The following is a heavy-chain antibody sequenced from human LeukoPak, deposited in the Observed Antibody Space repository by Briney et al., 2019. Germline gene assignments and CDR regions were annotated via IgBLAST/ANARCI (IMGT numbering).Heavy chain of an antibody. V-gene: IGHV3-23*01. D-gene: IGHD2-21*01. CDR3: AKQPYNFYYLDV. CDR2: IVGDGSKT. Sequence: PGGSLRLSCAASGFSFNNCAMTWVRQAPGKGLEWVPTIVGDGSKTYYADSVKGRFTISSDNSRTLLFLHMNSLRAEDTAVYYCAKQPYNFYYLDVWGEGTTVTVSS. CDR1: GFSFNNCA. J-gene: IGHJ6*03.